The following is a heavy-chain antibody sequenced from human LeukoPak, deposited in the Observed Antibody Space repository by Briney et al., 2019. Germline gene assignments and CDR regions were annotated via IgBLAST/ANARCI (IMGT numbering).Heavy chain of an antibody. J-gene: IGHJ4*02. CDR2: ISGSGGST. CDR3: AKGDYYYGSGSYYYFDY. CDR1: GFTFSSYA. V-gene: IGHV3-23*01. D-gene: IGHD3-10*01. Sequence: PGGSLRLSCAASGFTFSSYAMSWVRQAPGKGLEWVSAISGSGGSTYYADSVKGRFTISRDNSKNTLYLQMNSLRAEDTAVYYCAKGDYYYGSGSYYYFDYWGQGTLVTVSS.